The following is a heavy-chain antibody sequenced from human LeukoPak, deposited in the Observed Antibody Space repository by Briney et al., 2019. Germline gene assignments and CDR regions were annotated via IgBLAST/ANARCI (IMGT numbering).Heavy chain of an antibody. Sequence: GGSLRLSGAASGFIFSSYGMHWVRQAPGKGLEWVANIKQDGSEKYYVDSVKGRFTISRDNAKNSLYLQMSSLRAEDTAVYYCARDRYSSSWGHLTYMDVWGKGTTVTISS. D-gene: IGHD6-13*01. V-gene: IGHV3-7*03. CDR3: ARDRYSSSWGHLTYMDV. CDR2: IKQDGSEK. CDR1: GFIFSSYG. J-gene: IGHJ6*03.